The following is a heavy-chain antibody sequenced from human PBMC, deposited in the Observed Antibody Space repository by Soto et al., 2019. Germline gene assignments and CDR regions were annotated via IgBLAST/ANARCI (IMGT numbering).Heavy chain of an antibody. CDR1: GYTFTNYD. V-gene: IGHV1-8*01. D-gene: IGHD4-17*01. J-gene: IGHJ4*02. CDR3: VRVYGEIDY. CDR2: MNPKSGNT. Sequence: QVQLVQSGAEVKKPGASVKVSCKASGYTFTNYDINWVRQATGQGLEWMGWMNPKSGNTGYAQQFXXRXIXXRSTAISTAYRELSSLRSEDTAVYYCVRVYGEIDYWGQGTLVTVSS.